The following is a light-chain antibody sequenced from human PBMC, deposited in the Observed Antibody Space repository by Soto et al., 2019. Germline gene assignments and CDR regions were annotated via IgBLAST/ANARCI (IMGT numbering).Light chain of an antibody. CDR2: GAS. J-gene: IGKJ2*02. Sequence: EIVLTQSPCTLSSSPGERATLSCRASQSVSSSYLAWYRQKAGQAPRLLIYGASSRATGIPDRVSGSGSGTDFTLTISRLEPEDFAVYYCQQYGSSPCTFGQGTKLQIK. CDR3: QQYGSSPCT. V-gene: IGKV3-20*01. CDR1: QSVSSSY.